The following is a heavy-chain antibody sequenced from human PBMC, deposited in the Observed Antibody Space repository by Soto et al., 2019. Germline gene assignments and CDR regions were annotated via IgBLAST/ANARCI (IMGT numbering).Heavy chain of an antibody. CDR1: GFIFSAYA. V-gene: IGHV3-23*01. Sequence: EVQLLESGGGLVQPGGSLRLSCTGSGFIFSAYAMSWVGQAPGKGLEWVASISGVGGTTYYADSVKGRFTISRDNSKNTLYLQMNSLGGEDTAIYYCAKDMGYWGQGTLVTVSS. D-gene: IGHD3-10*01. CDR3: AKDMGY. J-gene: IGHJ4*02. CDR2: ISGVGGTT.